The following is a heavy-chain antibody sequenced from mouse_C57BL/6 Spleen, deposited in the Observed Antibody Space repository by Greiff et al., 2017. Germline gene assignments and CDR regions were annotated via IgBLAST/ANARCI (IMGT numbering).Heavy chain of an antibody. V-gene: IGHV1-9*01. Sequence: VQLQQSGAELMKPGASVKPSCKASGYTFTGYWITWVKQRPGHGLEWIGDIFPGSGSTNYNEKFKGKATVTADTSSNTAYMQLSSLTTEDSAIYYCARTAYGGYYVPGYWGQGTSVTVSS. J-gene: IGHJ4*01. CDR3: ARTAYGGYYVPGY. CDR2: IFPGSGST. D-gene: IGHD2-3*01. CDR1: GYTFTGYW.